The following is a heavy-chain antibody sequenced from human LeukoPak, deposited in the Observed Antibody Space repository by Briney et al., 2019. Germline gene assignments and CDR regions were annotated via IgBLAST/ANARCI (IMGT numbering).Heavy chain of an antibody. Sequence: GGSLRLSCAASGFTFSSYWMHWVRQAPGKGLVWVSRINSDGSSTSYADSVKGRFTISRDNAKNTLYLQMNSLRAEDTAVYYCAKESGRIGVAGFAFDLWGQGTLVTVSS. CDR2: INSDGSST. V-gene: IGHV3-74*01. CDR1: GFTFSSYW. CDR3: AKESGRIGVAGFAFDL. D-gene: IGHD6-19*01. J-gene: IGHJ4*02.